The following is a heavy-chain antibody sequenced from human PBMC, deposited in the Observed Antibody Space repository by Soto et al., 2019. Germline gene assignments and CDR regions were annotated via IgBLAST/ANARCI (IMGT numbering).Heavy chain of an antibody. J-gene: IGHJ4*02. CDR3: ASPVVTPFDY. V-gene: IGHV1-69*13. D-gene: IGHD2-15*01. CDR1: GGRFSSYA. CDR2: IIPIFGTA. Sequence: AGKVSCEASGGRFSSYAISWVRQAPGQGLEWMGGIIPIFGTANYAQKFQGRVTITADESTSTAYMELSSLRSEDTAVYYCASPVVTPFDYWGQGTLVPVSS.